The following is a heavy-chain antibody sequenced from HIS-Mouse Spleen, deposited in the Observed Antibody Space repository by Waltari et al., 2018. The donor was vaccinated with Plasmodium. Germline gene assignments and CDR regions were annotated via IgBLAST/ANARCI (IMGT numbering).Heavy chain of an antibody. Sequence: EVQLVESGGGLVQPGGSLRLSCAASGFPFSSYWMSWVRQAPGKGLEWVDNRKQDGRRKDYVDSVKGRFTIARDNAKNSLYLQMNSLRAEDTAVYYCASSWYWYFDLWGRGTLVTVSS. D-gene: IGHD6-13*01. CDR2: RKQDGRRK. CDR1: GFPFSSYW. CDR3: ASSWYWYFDL. J-gene: IGHJ2*01. V-gene: IGHV3-7*01.